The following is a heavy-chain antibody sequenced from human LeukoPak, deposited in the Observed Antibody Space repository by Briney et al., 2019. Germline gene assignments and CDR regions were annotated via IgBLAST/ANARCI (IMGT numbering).Heavy chain of an antibody. CDR2: INHSGST. CDR3: ARRRLVGRAIDY. CDR1: GGSFSGYY. J-gene: IGHJ4*02. V-gene: IGHV4-34*01. Sequence: SETLSLTCAVYGGSFSGYYWSWIRQPPGKGLEWIGEINHSGSTNYNPSLKSRVTISVDTSKNQFSLKLSSVTAADTAVYYCARRRLVGRAIDYWGQGTLVTVSP. D-gene: IGHD2-8*02.